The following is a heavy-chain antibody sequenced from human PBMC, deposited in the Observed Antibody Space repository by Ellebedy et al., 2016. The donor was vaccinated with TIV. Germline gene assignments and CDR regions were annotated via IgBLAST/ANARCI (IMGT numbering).Heavy chain of an antibody. CDR3: ARGLARDY. Sequence: MPSETLSPTCAVYGGSSSGYYWSWIRQLPGKGLEWIGEITHSGSTNYNPSLKTRVTISVDTSKNQFSLNLSSVTAADTAVYYCARGLARDYWGQGTLVTVSS. CDR1: GGSSSGYY. CDR2: ITHSGST. J-gene: IGHJ4*02. V-gene: IGHV4-34*01.